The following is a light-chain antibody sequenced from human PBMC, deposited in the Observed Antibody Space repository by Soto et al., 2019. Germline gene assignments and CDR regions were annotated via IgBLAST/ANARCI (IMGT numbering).Light chain of an antibody. V-gene: IGKV1-39*01. J-gene: IGKJ5*01. CDR2: GAS. Sequence: DIQMTQSPSSLSASVGDRVTITCRAGQSITSYLNWYQQKPGKAPKLLIYGASTLQSGVPSRFRCSGSGTDFTLNISDLQPEDFATYYCQQSDSTPITFGQGTRLEIK. CDR3: QQSDSTPIT. CDR1: QSITSY.